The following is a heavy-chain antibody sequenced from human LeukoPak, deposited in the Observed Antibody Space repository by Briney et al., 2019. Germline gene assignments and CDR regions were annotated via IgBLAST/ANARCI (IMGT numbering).Heavy chain of an antibody. V-gene: IGHV3-74*01. Sequence: EGSLRLSCAASGFNFASRWMHWVRQVPGKGLVWVSRISSDGSDTTYADSVKGRFTISRDNVKKIVYLQMRSLRVEDTAVYYCARHFDGKGSFDFWGQGTLVTVSS. D-gene: IGHD4-23*01. J-gene: IGHJ5*01. CDR3: ARHFDGKGSFDF. CDR2: ISSDGSDT. CDR1: GFNFASRW.